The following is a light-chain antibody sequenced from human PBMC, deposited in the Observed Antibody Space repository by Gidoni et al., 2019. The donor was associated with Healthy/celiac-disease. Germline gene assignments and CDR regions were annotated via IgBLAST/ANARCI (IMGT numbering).Light chain of an antibody. CDR2: DAS. Sequence: EMVLTHSPATLSLSPGERATLSCRASQSVSSYLAWYQQKPGQAPRLLLYDASNRATGIPARFSGSGSGTDFTLTISSLEPEDFAVYYCQQRSNWPPITFGQGTRLEIK. CDR1: QSVSSY. V-gene: IGKV3-11*01. CDR3: QQRSNWPPIT. J-gene: IGKJ5*01.